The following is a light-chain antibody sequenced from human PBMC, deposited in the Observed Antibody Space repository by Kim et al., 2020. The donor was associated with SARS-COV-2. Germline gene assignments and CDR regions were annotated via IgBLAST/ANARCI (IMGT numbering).Light chain of an antibody. J-gene: IGKJ5*01. CDR2: DAS. CDR3: QQRNNWPSIT. Sequence: EIVLTQSPATLSLSPGERATLSCRASQSVSSYLAWYQQKPGQAPRLLIYDASNRATGIPARFSGGGSGTDFTLTISSLEPEDFAVYYCQQRNNWPSITFGQGTRLEIK. CDR1: QSVSSY. V-gene: IGKV3-11*01.